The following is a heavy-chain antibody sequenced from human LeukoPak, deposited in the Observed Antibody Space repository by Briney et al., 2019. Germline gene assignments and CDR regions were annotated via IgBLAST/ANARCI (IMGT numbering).Heavy chain of an antibody. CDR2: VSYDGTNK. CDR3: ARAFGCSGTSCHARWGYYYYAMDV. CDR1: ASTFSNDA. V-gene: IGHV3-30-3*01. Sequence: GGSLRLSCAASASTFSNDAIHWVRQAPGKGLEWVAVVSYDGTNKYYADSAKGRFTISRDNSKNTVYLQMSSLRAEDTAMYYCARAFGCSGTSCHARWGYYYYAMDVWGQGTTVTVSS. D-gene: IGHD2-2*01. J-gene: IGHJ6*02.